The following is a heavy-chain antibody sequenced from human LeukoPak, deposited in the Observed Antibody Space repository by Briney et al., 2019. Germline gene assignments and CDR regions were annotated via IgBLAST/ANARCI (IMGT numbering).Heavy chain of an antibody. J-gene: IGHJ4*02. CDR3: VRDRGDPTIY. CDR2: INQDRSEK. CDR1: GFTFSSYW. D-gene: IGHD2-21*01. V-gene: IGHV3-7*01. Sequence: GGSLRLSCAASGFTFSSYWMSWVRQAPGTGLEWVANINQDRSEKYYVDSVKGRFTISRDNAKNSMYLQMSSLRAEDTAVYYCVRDRGDPTIYWGQGTLVTVSS.